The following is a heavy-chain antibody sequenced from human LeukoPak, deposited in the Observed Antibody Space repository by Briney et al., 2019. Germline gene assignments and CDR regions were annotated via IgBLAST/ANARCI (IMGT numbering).Heavy chain of an antibody. CDR2: IYSGGST. CDR3: ARDRVSLFDY. Sequence: GGSLRLSCAASGFTVSSNYMSWLRQAPGKGLEWVSVIYSGGSTYYADSVKGRFTISRDNSKNTLYLQMNSLRAEDTAVYYCARDRVSLFDYWGQGTLVTVSS. V-gene: IGHV3-53*01. J-gene: IGHJ4*02. CDR1: GFTVSSNY.